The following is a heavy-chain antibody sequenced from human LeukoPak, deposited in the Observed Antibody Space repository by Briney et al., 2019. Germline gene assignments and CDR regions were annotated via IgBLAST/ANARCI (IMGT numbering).Heavy chain of an antibody. CDR1: GFTFSSYS. J-gene: IGHJ4*02. CDR3: ARDANCSSTSCYPFDY. CDR2: ISSSSSYI. D-gene: IGHD2-2*01. V-gene: IGHV3-21*01. Sequence: GGSLRLSCAASGFTFSSYSTNWVRQAPGKGLEWVSSISSSSSYIYYADSVKGRFTISRDNAKNSLYLQMNSLRAEDTAVYYCARDANCSSTSCYPFDYWGQGTLVTVSS.